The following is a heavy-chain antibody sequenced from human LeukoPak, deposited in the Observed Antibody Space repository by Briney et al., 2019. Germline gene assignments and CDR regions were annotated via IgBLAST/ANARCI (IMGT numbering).Heavy chain of an antibody. J-gene: IGHJ4*02. D-gene: IGHD3-10*01. CDR3: ARHTVVRGVRTYSFDY. Sequence: PSETLSLTCTVSGGSISSSSYYWGWIRQPPGKGLEWIGSIYYSGSTYYNPSLKSRVTISVDTSKNQFSLKLSSVTAADTAVYYCARHTVVRGVRTYSFDYWGQGTLVTVSS. CDR2: IYYSGST. V-gene: IGHV4-39*01. CDR1: GGSISSSSYY.